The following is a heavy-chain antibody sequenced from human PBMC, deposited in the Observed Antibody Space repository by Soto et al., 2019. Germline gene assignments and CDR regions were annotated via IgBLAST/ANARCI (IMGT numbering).Heavy chain of an antibody. CDR2: IYHNGNT. CDR1: GGSISRADYY. CDR3: ATKSGDIYFFNY. Sequence: TLSLTCIVSGGSISRADYYWTWIRQPPGKGLEWIGYIYHNGNTFYNPSLKSRVTISLDTSNNHFSLRLSSVTAADTAVYYCATKSGDIYFFNYWGHVTLVTVS. V-gene: IGHV4-30-4*01. D-gene: IGHD1-26*01. J-gene: IGHJ4*01.